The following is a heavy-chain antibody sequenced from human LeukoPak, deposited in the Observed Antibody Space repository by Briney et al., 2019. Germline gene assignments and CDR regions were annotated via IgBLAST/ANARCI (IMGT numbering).Heavy chain of an antibody. CDR1: GYSISSGYY. J-gene: IGHJ4*02. CDR3: ARLVGYCTSTSCYFDY. Sequence: SETLSLTCVVSGYSISSGYYWGWIRQPPGKGLEWIGNIYHSGSTYYNPSLKSRVTISVDMSKNQFSLKLSSVTAADTAVYYCARLVGYCTSTSCYFDYWGQGTPVTVSS. CDR2: IYHSGST. D-gene: IGHD2-2*01. V-gene: IGHV4-38-2*01.